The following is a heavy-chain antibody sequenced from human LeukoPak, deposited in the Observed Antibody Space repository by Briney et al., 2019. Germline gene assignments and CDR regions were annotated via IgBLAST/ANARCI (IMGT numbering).Heavy chain of an antibody. Sequence: GASVKVSCKVSGYTLTELSMHWVRQAPGKGFEWMGGFDPEDGETIYAQKFQGRVTMTEDTSTDTAYMELSSLRSEDTAVYYCATSPTYYYDSSGYYRDYWGQGTLVTVSS. CDR3: ATSPTYYYDSSGYYRDY. CDR2: FDPEDGET. D-gene: IGHD3-22*01. CDR1: GYTLTELS. J-gene: IGHJ4*02. V-gene: IGHV1-24*01.